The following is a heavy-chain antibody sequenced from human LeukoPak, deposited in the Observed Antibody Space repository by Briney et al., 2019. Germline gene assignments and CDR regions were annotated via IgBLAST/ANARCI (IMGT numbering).Heavy chain of an antibody. J-gene: IGHJ4*02. D-gene: IGHD6-13*01. Sequence: GGSLRLSCAASGFTFDDYAMHWVRQAPGKGLEWVSGISWNSGSIGYADSVKGRFTISRGNAKNSLYLQMNSLRAEDTALYYCAKDIRGSTSWYGLDYWGQGTLVTVSS. CDR2: ISWNSGSI. CDR1: GFTFDDYA. CDR3: AKDIRGSTSWYGLDY. V-gene: IGHV3-9*01.